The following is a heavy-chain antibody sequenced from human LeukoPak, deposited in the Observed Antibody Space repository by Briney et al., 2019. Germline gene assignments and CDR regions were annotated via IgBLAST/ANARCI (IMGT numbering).Heavy chain of an antibody. CDR2: IHPRSGDT. V-gene: IGHV1-2*02. CDR1: GYSFTAFY. Sequence: ASVKVSCKASGYSFTAFYIHWVRQSPGQGLEWMGWIHPRSGDTNYAYKFKGRVTMTRDTSSSTAYMDLDSLGSDDTAVYYCARDGEFGTGSYYRGCFDYWGQGNLVTVSS. D-gene: IGHD3-10*01. CDR3: ARDGEFGTGSYYRGCFDY. J-gene: IGHJ4*02.